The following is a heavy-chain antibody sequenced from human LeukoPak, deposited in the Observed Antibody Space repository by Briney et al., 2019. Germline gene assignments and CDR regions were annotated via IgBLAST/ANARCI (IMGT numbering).Heavy chain of an antibody. D-gene: IGHD1-26*01. J-gene: IGHJ4*02. CDR2: IYYSGNT. V-gene: IGHV4-59*01. Sequence: SETLSLTCTVSGGSISNYYWSWIRRPPGKGLEWIGYIYYSGNTDCNPSLESRVTISVDTSKNQFSLKLSSVTAADTAVYYCAREIWYSGFFDYWGPGTLVTVSS. CDR1: GGSISNYY. CDR3: AREIWYSGFFDY.